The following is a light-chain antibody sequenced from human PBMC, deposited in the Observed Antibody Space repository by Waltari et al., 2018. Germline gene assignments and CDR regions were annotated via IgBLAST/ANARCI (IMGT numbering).Light chain of an antibody. Sequence: DIQMTQSPSSLSASVGDRVTITCRASQSISSYLNWYQKKPGKAPKLLIYAASGLQSGVPSRFSGSGSGSDFTLTISSLQAEDVAVYYCQQYYSTPQTFGQGTKVEIK. CDR3: QQYYSTPQT. CDR1: QSISSY. CDR2: AAS. J-gene: IGKJ1*01. V-gene: IGKV1-39*01.